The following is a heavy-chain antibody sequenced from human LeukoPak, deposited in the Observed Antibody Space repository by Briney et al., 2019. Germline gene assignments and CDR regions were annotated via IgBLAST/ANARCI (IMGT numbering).Heavy chain of an antibody. CDR2: IYYSGST. CDR1: GGSISSSSYY. CDR3: ARLMGYSYGYVDY. Sequence: SETLSLTCTVSGGSISSSSYYWGWIRQPPGKGLEWIGSIYYSGSTYYNPSLKSRVTISVDTSKNQFSLKLSSVTAADTAAYYCARLMGYSYGYVDYWGQGTLVTVSS. D-gene: IGHD5-18*01. V-gene: IGHV4-39*01. J-gene: IGHJ4*02.